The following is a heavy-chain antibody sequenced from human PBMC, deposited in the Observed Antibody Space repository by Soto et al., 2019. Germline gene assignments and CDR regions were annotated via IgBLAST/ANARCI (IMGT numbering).Heavy chain of an antibody. CDR2: IYYSGST. V-gene: IGHV4-39*01. CDR3: VGRLRLGELSLYGAYYFDY. Sequence: SETLSLTCTVSGGSISSSSYYWGWIRQPPGKGLEWIGTIYYSGSTYYNPSLKSRVTISVDTSKNQFSLKLSSVTAADTAVYYCVGRLRLGELSLYGAYYFDYWGQGTLVTVSS. CDR1: GGSISSSSYY. J-gene: IGHJ4*02. D-gene: IGHD3-16*02.